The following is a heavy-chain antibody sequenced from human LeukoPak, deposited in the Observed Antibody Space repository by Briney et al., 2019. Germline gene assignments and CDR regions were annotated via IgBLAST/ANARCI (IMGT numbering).Heavy chain of an antibody. CDR2: IWSDGRNK. J-gene: IGHJ4*02. V-gene: IGHV3-33*01. Sequence: GGSLRLSCAASGFTFGTYALHWVRQTPGKGLEWVAVIWSDGRNKYYADSVEGRFTISRDNSKNTLYLQMNSLRAENTAVYFCARDLRSGFDYWGQGTQVSVSS. CDR1: GFTFGTYA. CDR3: ARDLRSGFDY. D-gene: IGHD3-10*01.